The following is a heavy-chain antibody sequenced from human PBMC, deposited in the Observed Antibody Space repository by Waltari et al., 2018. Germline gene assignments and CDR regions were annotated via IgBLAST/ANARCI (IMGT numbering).Heavy chain of an antibody. Sequence: QITLKESGPTLVKPTQTLTLTCTFSGFSLSTSGVGVGWIRQPPGKALEWLALIYWDDDKRYSPSLKSRLTITKDTSKNQVVLTMTTMDPVDTATYYCALLYYDSSGYYSAFDIWGQGTMVTVSS. V-gene: IGHV2-5*02. J-gene: IGHJ3*02. D-gene: IGHD3-22*01. CDR2: IYWDDDK. CDR3: ALLYYDSSGYYSAFDI. CDR1: GFSLSTSGVG.